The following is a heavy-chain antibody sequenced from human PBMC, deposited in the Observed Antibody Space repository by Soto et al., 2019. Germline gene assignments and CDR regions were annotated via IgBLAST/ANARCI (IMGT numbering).Heavy chain of an antibody. CDR2: IIPTFGTA. CDR3: ARDLYNEAPSAGMDV. CDR1: GGTFSSYA. D-gene: IGHD1-20*01. V-gene: IGHV1-69*13. J-gene: IGHJ6*02. Sequence: SVKVSCKASGGTFSSYAISWVRQAPGQGLEWMGGIIPTFGTANYAQKFQGRVTITADESTSTAYMELSSLRSEDTAVYYCARDLYNEAPSAGMDVWGQGTTVTVSS.